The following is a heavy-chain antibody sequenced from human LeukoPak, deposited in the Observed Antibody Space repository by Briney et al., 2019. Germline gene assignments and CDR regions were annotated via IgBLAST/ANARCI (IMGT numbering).Heavy chain of an antibody. CDR1: GCAFSNAW. J-gene: IGHJ4*02. CDR3: TTDLPEDYGDRYFDY. V-gene: IGHV3-15*01. D-gene: IGHD4-17*01. Sequence: GGCLRVSCAAAGCAFSNAWMSWVRQAPGKGLEWVGRIKSKTDGGTTDYAAPVKGRFTISRDDSKNTLYLQMNSLKTEDTAVYYCTTDLPEDYGDRYFDYWGQGTLVTVSS. CDR2: IKSKTDGGTT.